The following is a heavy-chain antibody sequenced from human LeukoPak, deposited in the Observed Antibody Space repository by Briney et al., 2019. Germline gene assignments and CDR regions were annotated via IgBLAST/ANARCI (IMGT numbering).Heavy chain of an antibody. D-gene: IGHD3-10*01. Sequence: GSSVKVSCKASGGTFSSYAISWVRQAPGQGLEWMGWISAYNGNTNYAQKLQGRVTMTTDTSTSTAYMELRSLRSDDTAVYYCARDDALGGYWGQGTLVTVSS. V-gene: IGHV1-18*01. CDR3: ARDDALGGY. CDR1: GGTFSSYA. J-gene: IGHJ4*02. CDR2: ISAYNGNT.